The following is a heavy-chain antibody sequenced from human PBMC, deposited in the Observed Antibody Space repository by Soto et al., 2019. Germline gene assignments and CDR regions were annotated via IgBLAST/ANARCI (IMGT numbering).Heavy chain of an antibody. D-gene: IGHD3-3*01. J-gene: IGHJ6*02. CDR2: ISGSGGST. V-gene: IGHV3-23*01. CDR1: GFTFSSYA. CDR3: AKAPPRGYDFWSGYYDPYYYGMDV. Sequence: PGGSLRLSCAASGFTFSSYAMSWVRQAPGKGLEWVSAISGSGGSTYYADSVKGRFTISRDNSKNTLYLQMNSLRAEDTAVYYCAKAPPRGYDFWSGYYDPYYYGMDVWGQGTTVTVS.